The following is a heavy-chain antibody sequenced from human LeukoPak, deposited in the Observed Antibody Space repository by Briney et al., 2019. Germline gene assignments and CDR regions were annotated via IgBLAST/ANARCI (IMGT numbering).Heavy chain of an antibody. CDR1: RGTFSNYA. V-gene: IGHV1-69*13. D-gene: IGHD2-2*02. CDR3: ARDRPGRYCSSTSCYTASPFDP. J-gene: IGHJ5*02. CDR2: IIPIFGTA. Sequence: SVKVSCKASRGTFSNYAISWVRQAPGQGLEWMGGIIPIFGTANYAQKFQGRVTITADESTSTAYMELSSLRSEDTAVYYCARDRPGRYCSSTSCYTASPFDPWGQETLVIVSS.